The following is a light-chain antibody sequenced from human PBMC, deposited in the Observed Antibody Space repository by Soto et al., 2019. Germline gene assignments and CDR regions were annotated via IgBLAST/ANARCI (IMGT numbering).Light chain of an antibody. CDR3: PHHPRYTWT. CDR2: AAS. V-gene: IGKV1-17*01. CDR1: QGIRSD. J-gene: IGKJ4*02. Sequence: SYISASAVAIKKNTCRASQGIRSDLGWYQQKPGKAPKRLISAASTLQSGVPSRFSGSGSGTELPITFGCVQADPAEPYFCPHHPRYTWTLGGGTKVDIK.